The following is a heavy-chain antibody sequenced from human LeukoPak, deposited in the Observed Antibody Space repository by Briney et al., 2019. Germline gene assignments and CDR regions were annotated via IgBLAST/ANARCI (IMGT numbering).Heavy chain of an antibody. D-gene: IGHD3-22*01. CDR2: INDYSGNT. V-gene: IGHV4-34*01. J-gene: IGHJ6*02. CDR3: ARGRIAKIVVVHSFQYGMDV. CDR1: GGSFTDYF. Sequence: SETLSLTCDVFGGSFTDYFWTWIRQSPGKGLEWIGEINDYSGNTNYNPSLNSRVSISLEKSKNQFSLELRSVTAADTAVYNCARGRIAKIVVVHSFQYGMDVWGQGTTVTVSS.